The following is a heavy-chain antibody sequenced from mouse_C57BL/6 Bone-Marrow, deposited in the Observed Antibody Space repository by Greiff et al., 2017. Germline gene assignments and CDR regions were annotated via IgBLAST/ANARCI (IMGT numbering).Heavy chain of an antibody. CDR1: GFSLTSYG. CDR3: ARQEAYDYDGGFAD. J-gene: IGHJ3*01. Sequence: QVQLKQSGPGLVAPSQSLSITCPVSGFSLTSYGVHWVRQPPGKGLEWLVVIWSDGSTTYTSALKSRLSISKDNSKSHVFLKMNSLQTDDTAMYYCARQEAYDYDGGFADWGQGTLVTVSA. V-gene: IGHV2-6-1*01. CDR2: IWSDGST. D-gene: IGHD2-4*01.